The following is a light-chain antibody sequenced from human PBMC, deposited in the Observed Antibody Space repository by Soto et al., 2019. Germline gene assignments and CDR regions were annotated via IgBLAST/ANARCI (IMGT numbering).Light chain of an antibody. CDR1: QSVSSY. CDR2: DAS. Sequence: EMVMRQSPATLSVSPGERATLSCRASQSVSSYLAWYQQKPGQAPRLLIYDASSRATGVPDRFGGSGSGTDFTLTINRLEPEDFAVYYCQQYANSPITFGQGTKVDI. V-gene: IGKV3-20*01. J-gene: IGKJ1*01. CDR3: QQYANSPIT.